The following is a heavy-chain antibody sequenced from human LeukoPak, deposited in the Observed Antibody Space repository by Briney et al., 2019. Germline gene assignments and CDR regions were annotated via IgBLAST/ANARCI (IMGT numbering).Heavy chain of an antibody. CDR2: IGGSGSNI. J-gene: IGHJ3*02. CDR1: GLTVTEYY. V-gene: IGHV3-11*04. Sequence: GGSLRLSCAASGLTVTEYYMHWLRQAPGKGVEGASFIGGSGSNIYYADSVKGRFTISRDNAKNSLYLQMNSLRAEDTAVYYCAKEWSAFDIWGQGTMVTVSS. D-gene: IGHD2-15*01. CDR3: AKEWSAFDI.